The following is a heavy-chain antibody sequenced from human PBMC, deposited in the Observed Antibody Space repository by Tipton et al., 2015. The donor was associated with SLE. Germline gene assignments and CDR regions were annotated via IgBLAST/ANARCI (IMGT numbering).Heavy chain of an antibody. CDR3: AREVRPDYYGSGTYYSYYMDV. Sequence: SLRLSCAASGFTFITYAMSWVRLAPGKGLEWVSVITGGGVTYYSDSVKGRFIISRDDSKTTMYLQMNRLRPEDTAVYYCAREVRPDYYGSGTYYSYYMDVWGKGTTVTVSS. CDR2: ITGGGVT. D-gene: IGHD3-10*01. V-gene: IGHV3-23*03. J-gene: IGHJ6*03. CDR1: GFTFITYA.